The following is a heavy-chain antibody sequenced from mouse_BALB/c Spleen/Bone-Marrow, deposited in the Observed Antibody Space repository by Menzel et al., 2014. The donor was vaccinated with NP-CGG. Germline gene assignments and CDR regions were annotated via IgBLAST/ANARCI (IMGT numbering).Heavy chain of an antibody. CDR2: ISNGGST. CDR1: GFTFSTYA. Sequence: DVNLQESGGGLVKPGGSLKLSCAASGFTFSTYAMSWVRQTPEKRLEWVASISNGGSTYYQDSVKGRFTISRDNARNILYLQMSSLRSEDPAMYYCARAPQLLYSFDYWRQGTTRTVTA. J-gene: IGHJ2*01. CDR3: ARAPQLLYSFDY. V-gene: IGHV5-6-5*01. D-gene: IGHD4-1*02.